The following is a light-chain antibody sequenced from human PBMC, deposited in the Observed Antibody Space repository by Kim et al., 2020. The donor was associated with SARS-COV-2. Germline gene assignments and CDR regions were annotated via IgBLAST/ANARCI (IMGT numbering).Light chain of an antibody. J-gene: IGLJ1*01. V-gene: IGLV2-23*02. CDR2: EVS. Sequence: SITISCTGSSSDFGNYNLVSWYQQQPGKAPKLLIYEVSKRPSGVSNRFSGSKSGNRASLTISGLQAEDESDYYCCAYAGSRSYVFGGGTKVTVL. CDR1: SSDFGNYNL. CDR3: CAYAGSRSYV.